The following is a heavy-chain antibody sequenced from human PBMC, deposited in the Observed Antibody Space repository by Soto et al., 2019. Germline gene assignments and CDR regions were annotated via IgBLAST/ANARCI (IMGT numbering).Heavy chain of an antibody. CDR2: ISSSSSYT. D-gene: IGHD4-17*01. CDR3: ARHLNDYGDYVAASSGYYRMDV. J-gene: IGHJ6*02. V-gene: IGHV3-11*06. CDR1: GFTFSDYY. Sequence: PGGSLRLSCAASGFTFSDYYMSWIRQAPGKXLEWVSYISSSSSYTNYADSVKGRFTISRDNAKNSLYLQMNSLRAEDTAVYYCARHLNDYGDYVAASSGYYRMDVWGQGTTVTVSS.